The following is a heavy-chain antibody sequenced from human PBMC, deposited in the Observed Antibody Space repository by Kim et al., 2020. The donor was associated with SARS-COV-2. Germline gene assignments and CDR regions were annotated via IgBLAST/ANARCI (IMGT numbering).Heavy chain of an antibody. V-gene: IGHV4-39*07. D-gene: IGHD1-26*01. CDR3: ASCQVGATTDY. CDR2: T. Sequence: TYYNPSLKSRVTISVDTSKNQFSLKLSSVTAADTAVYYCASCQVGATTDYWGQGTLVTVSS. J-gene: IGHJ4*02.